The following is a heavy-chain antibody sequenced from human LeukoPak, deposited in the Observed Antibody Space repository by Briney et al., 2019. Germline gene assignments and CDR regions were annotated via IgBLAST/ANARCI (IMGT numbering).Heavy chain of an antibody. CDR2: IYYSGTT. Sequence: PSETMSLTCTVSGGSISSYYWSWIRQPPGKGLEWIGYIYYSGTTNYNPSLKSRVTISVDTSKNQFSLKLSSVTAADTAVYYCARGVYIAAAQYGYWGQGTLVTVSS. D-gene: IGHD6-13*01. V-gene: IGHV4-59*01. CDR3: ARGVYIAAAQYGY. CDR1: GGSISSYY. J-gene: IGHJ4*02.